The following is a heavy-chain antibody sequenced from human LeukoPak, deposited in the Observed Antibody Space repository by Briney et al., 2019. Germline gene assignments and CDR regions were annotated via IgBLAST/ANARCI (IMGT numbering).Heavy chain of an antibody. V-gene: IGHV4-39*01. CDR2: IYYSGST. D-gene: IGHD2-21*02. Sequence: SETLSLTCTVSGGSISSSSYYWGWIRQPPGKGLEWIGSIYYSGSTYYNPSLKSRVTISVDTSKNQFSLKLSSVTAADTAVYYCARRRRVGSRLLSYYFDYWGQGTLVTVSS. CDR3: ARRRRVGSRLLSYYFDY. J-gene: IGHJ4*02. CDR1: GGSISSSSYY.